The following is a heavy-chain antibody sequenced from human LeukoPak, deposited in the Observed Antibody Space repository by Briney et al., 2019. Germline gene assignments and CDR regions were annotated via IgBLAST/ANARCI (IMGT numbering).Heavy chain of an antibody. D-gene: IGHD3-10*01. CDR3: AKTTYYYGSGSYYNLDY. CDR2: ISYDGSNK. Sequence: GRSLRLSCAASGFTFSSYGMHWVRQAPGKGLEWVAVISYDGSNKYYADSVKGRFTLSRDNSKNTLYLQMNSLRAEDTAVYYCAKTTYYYGSGSYYNLDYWGQGTLVTVSS. CDR1: GFTFSSYG. J-gene: IGHJ4*01. V-gene: IGHV3-30*18.